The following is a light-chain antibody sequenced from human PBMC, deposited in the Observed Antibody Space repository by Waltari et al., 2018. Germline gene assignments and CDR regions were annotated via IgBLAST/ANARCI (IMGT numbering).Light chain of an antibody. J-gene: IGLJ3*02. CDR3: CSYAGTYTWV. Sequence: QSALPQPRSVSGSPGQSVTIPCPGTSSDIGGYDYVSWYQHHPGKAPKLLIYDVTKRPSGVPDRFSASKSGNTASLTISGLQAEDEADYFCCSYAGTYTWVFGGGTTLTVL. CDR1: SSDIGGYDY. V-gene: IGLV2-11*01. CDR2: DVT.